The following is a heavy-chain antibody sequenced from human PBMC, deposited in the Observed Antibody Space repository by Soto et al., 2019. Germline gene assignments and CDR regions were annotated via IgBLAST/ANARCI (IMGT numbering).Heavy chain of an antibody. D-gene: IGHD2-15*01. V-gene: IGHV4-39*01. CDR3: ARLVGRISDY. J-gene: IGHJ4*02. CDR2: IYYSGST. CDR1: GGSISSSSYY. Sequence: QLQLQESGPGLVKPSETLSLTYTVSGGSISSSSYYWGWIRQPPGKGLEWIGSIYYSGSTYYNPSLKSRVTISVDTSKNQFSLKLSSVTAADTAVYYCARLVGRISDYWGQGTLVTVSS.